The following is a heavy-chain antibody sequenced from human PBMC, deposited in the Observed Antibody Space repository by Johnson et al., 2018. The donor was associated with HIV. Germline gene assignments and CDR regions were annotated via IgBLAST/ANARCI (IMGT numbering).Heavy chain of an antibody. CDR2: IGTIAGDT. Sequence: VQLVESGGGLIQPGGSLRLSCAASGFTFSHYDMHWVRQVTGKGLQWVSAIGTIAGDTFYSASVKGRFTISRDNSKNTLYLQMNSLRAEDTAVYYCILNRITMIRGGSDAFDIWGEGTMVTVSS. D-gene: IGHD3-10*01. CDR1: GFTFSHYD. V-gene: IGHV3-13*01. CDR3: ILNRITMIRGGSDAFDI. J-gene: IGHJ3*02.